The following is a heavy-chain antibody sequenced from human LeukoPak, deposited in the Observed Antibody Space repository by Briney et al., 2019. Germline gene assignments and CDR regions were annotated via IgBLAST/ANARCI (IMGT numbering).Heavy chain of an antibody. CDR2: INWNGGST. V-gene: IGHV3-20*01. D-gene: IGHD1-26*01. CDR3: ARDAYSGSYWRRFDP. Sequence: PGGSLRLSCAASGFTFDDYGMSWVRQAPGKGLEWVSGINWNGGSTGYADSVKGRFTISRDNAKNSLYLQMNSLRAEDTALYHCARDAYSGSYWRRFDPWGQGTLVTVSS. CDR1: GFTFDDYG. J-gene: IGHJ5*02.